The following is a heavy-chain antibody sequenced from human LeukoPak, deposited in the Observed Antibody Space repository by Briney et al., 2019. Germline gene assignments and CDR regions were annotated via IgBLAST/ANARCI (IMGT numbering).Heavy chain of an antibody. D-gene: IGHD5-18*01. J-gene: IGHJ4*02. Sequence: SETLPLTCAVYGGSFSGYYWSWIRQPPGKGLEWIGEINHSGSTNYNPSLKSRVTISVDTSKNQFSLKLSSVTAADTAVYYCARGHVDTAMVHFDYWGQGTLVTVSS. CDR2: INHSGST. CDR1: GGSFSGYY. CDR3: ARGHVDTAMVHFDY. V-gene: IGHV4-34*01.